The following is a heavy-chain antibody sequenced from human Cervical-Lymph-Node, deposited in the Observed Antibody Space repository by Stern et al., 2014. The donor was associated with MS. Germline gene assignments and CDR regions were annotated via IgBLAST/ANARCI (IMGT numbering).Heavy chain of an antibody. V-gene: IGHV1-2*04. CDR1: GYSFTDYY. CDR2: INPNTGGT. J-gene: IGHJ6*02. CDR3: ARDNRNYYYGMDV. Sequence: QVQLGQSGAEVKKPGASVKVSCKASGYSFTDYYIHWVRQAPGQGPEWMGWINPNTGGTNFAQKFQGWVTVTRDTSITTAYMELSRLKSDDTAIYYCARDNRNYYYGMDVWGQGTTVTVSS.